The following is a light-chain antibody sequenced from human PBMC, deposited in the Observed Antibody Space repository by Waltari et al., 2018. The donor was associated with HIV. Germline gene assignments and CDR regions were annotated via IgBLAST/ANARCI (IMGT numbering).Light chain of an antibody. CDR3: NSRDSRGNHPV. Sequence: SSELTQDPAVSVALGQTVRITCQGDSLRSSYASWYQQKPGQAPVLVIYGQNNRPSRVPDRCSGSRAGNTASFTITGAQAEEEAYYYCNSRDSRGNHPVVGGGTKLTVL. CDR1: SLRSSY. J-gene: IGLJ3*02. V-gene: IGLV3-19*01. CDR2: GQN.